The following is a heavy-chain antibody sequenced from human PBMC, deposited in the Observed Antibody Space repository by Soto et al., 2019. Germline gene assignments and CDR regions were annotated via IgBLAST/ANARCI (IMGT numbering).Heavy chain of an antibody. D-gene: IGHD4-4*01. V-gene: IGHV1-8*01. CDR3: ASIHDYSNYYDYYYYYGMGV. CDR2: MNPNSGNT. CDR1: GYTFTSYG. J-gene: IGHJ6*02. Sequence: ASVKVSCKASGYTFTSYGINWVRQATGRGLEWMGWMNPNSGNTGYAQKFQGRVTMTRNTSISTAYMELSSLRSEDTAVYYCASIHDYSNYYDYYYYYGMGVWGQGTTVTVSS.